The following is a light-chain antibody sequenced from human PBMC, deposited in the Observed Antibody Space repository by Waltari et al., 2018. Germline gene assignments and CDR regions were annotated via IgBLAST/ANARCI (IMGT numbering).Light chain of an antibody. CDR2: LGS. Sequence: DIVMTQSPLSLPVTPGEPAPISCRSSRSLLQSNGNNYLDWYLQKPGRSPPLLIYLGSNRASGVPDRFSGSGSGTDFTLKISRVEAEDVGVYYCMQALQAPLTFGGGTKVEIK. V-gene: IGKV2-28*01. J-gene: IGKJ4*01. CDR1: RSLLQSNGNNY. CDR3: MQALQAPLT.